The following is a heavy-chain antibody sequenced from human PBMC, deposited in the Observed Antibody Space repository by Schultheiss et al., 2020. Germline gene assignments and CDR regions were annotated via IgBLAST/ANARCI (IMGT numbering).Heavy chain of an antibody. D-gene: IGHD2-2*01. CDR1: GFSFSSFG. V-gene: IGHV3-30*03. CDR3: ASGSPANDY. Sequence: GESLKISCAASGFSFSSFGMHWVRQAPGKGLEWVALISNDGSNKYYADSVKGRFTISRDNSKNTLYVQMNSLRVEDTAVYYCASGSPANDYWGQGTLVTVSS. J-gene: IGHJ4*02. CDR2: ISNDGSNK.